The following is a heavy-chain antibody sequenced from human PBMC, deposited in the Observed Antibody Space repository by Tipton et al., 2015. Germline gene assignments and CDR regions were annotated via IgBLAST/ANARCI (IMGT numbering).Heavy chain of an antibody. CDR1: GGSISTYY. CDR2: VYYSGST. D-gene: IGHD6-13*01. V-gene: IGHV4-59*12. J-gene: IGHJ5*02. Sequence: TLSLTCSVSGGSISTYYWSWIRQPPGKGLEWIGYVYYSGSTSYNPSLKSRVTMSADTSGNQFSLKLSSVTAADTAVYYCARLTTYSSSWYWFDPWGQGTLVSVSS. CDR3: ARLTTYSSSWYWFDP.